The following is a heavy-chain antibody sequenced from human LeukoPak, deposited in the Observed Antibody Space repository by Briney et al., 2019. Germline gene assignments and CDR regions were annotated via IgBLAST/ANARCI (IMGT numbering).Heavy chain of an antibody. V-gene: IGHV4-61*01. CDR1: GGSIRSSYYY. Sequence: SETLSLTCTVSGGSIRSSYYYWSWIRQPPGKGLEWIGYIYYSGSTNYNPSLKSRVTISVDTSKNQFSLKLSSVTAADTAVYYCAREGLDLYYFDYWGQGTLVTVSS. J-gene: IGHJ4*02. CDR2: IYYSGST. CDR3: AREGLDLYYFDY.